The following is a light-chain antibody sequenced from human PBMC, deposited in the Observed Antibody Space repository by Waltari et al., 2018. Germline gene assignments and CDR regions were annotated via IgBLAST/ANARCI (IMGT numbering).Light chain of an antibody. Sequence: DIVMTQSPDSLAVSLGERATINCKSSPSVLYSSNNKNYLAWYQQKPGQPPKLLIYWASTRESGVPDRVSGSGSVTDFTLTISSRQAEDVAVYYCQQYYSTPLTFGGGTKVEIK. V-gene: IGKV4-1*01. CDR1: PSVLYSSNNKNY. CDR3: QQYYSTPLT. J-gene: IGKJ4*01. CDR2: WAS.